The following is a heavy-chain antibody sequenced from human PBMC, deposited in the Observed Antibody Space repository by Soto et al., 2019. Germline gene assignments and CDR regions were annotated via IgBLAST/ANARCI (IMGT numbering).Heavy chain of an antibody. Sequence: QITLKESGPTLVKPTQTLTLTCTFSGFSLNTVGVGVGWIRQPPGKALAWLALIYWDNDTRYSPSLKSSLTITKQTSKIPVVLTLASIGPVDTATYICAHRPSGRPSILLYWGQGTQVTVST. D-gene: IGHD2-15*01. CDR1: GFSLNTVGVG. V-gene: IGHV2-5*02. CDR2: IYWDNDT. CDR3: AHRPSGRPSILLY. J-gene: IGHJ4*02.